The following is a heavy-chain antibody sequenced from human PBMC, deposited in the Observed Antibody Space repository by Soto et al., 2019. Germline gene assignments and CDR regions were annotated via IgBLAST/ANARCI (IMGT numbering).Heavy chain of an antibody. Sequence: PGGSLRLSCAASGFTFSSYAMSWVRQAPGEGLEWVSAISGSGGSTYYADSVKGRFTISRDNSKNTLYLQMNSLRAEDTAVYYCAKGKSGWGRHGMDGWGQGTTVTVSS. CDR1: GFTFSSYA. CDR2: ISGSGGST. J-gene: IGHJ6*02. CDR3: AKGKSGWGRHGMDG. D-gene: IGHD6-19*01. V-gene: IGHV3-23*01.